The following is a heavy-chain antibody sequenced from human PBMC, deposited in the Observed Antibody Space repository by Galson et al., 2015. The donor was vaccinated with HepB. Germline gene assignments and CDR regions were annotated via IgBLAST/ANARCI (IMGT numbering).Heavy chain of an antibody. CDR2: ISAYNGNT. D-gene: IGHD3-22*01. V-gene: IGHV1-18*01. CDR3: ARVYYDTPDREPDAFDI. CDR1: SYTFTSYG. Sequence: SVKVSCKASSYTFTSYGISWVRQAPGQGLEWMGWISAYNGNTNYAQKLQGRVTMTTDTSTSTAYMELRSLRSDDTAVYYCARVYYDTPDREPDAFDIWGQGTMVTVSS. J-gene: IGHJ3*02.